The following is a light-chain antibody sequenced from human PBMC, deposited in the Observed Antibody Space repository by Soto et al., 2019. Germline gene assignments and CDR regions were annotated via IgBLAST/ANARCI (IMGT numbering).Light chain of an antibody. Sequence: QSVLTQPPSVSGAPGQRVTISCTGNNSNLGAGYDVHWYQQLPGAAPKLVIFGNRNRPSGVPERFSGSKSGTSASLAITGVQAGDGGGYLRQGFEFRLAAFGFGRGT. CDR1: NSNLGAGYD. V-gene: IGLV1-40*01. CDR2: GNR. CDR3: QGFEFRLAAFG. J-gene: IGLJ2*01.